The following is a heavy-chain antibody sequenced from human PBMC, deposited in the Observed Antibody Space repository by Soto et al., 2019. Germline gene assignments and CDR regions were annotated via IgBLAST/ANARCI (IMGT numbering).Heavy chain of an antibody. Sequence: EVQLLESGGGSVQPGGSLRLSCAASGFTFSSYAMSWVRQAPGKGLEWVSAISGSGGSTYYADSVKGRFTISRDNSKNTLYLQMNSLRAEDTAVYYCATVAGYGGNPRLYWGQGTLVTVSS. CDR2: ISGSGGST. CDR1: GFTFSSYA. V-gene: IGHV3-23*01. CDR3: ATVAGYGGNPRLY. D-gene: IGHD4-17*01. J-gene: IGHJ4*02.